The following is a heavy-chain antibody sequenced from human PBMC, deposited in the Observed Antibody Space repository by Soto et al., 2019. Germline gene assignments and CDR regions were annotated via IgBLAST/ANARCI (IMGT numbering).Heavy chain of an antibody. CDR2: INPNSGGT. J-gene: IGHJ5*02. D-gene: IGHD1-1*01. V-gene: IGHV1-2*02. CDR1: GYTLTGYD. CDR3: ATAPLHNRWFDH. Sequence: ASVNVSCKAAGYTLTGYDIHLVRQAPGQGLQWMGWINPNSGGTNYAQRFQGRVTMTSDTYISTAYMELNSLRSDDTALYYCATAPLHNRWFDHLGQGNPXPVFS.